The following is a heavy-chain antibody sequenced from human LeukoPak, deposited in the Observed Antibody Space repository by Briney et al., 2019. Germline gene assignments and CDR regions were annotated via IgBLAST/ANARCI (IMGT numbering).Heavy chain of an antibody. J-gene: IGHJ3*02. V-gene: IGHV3-23*01. CDR3: ANPYGSGSYYMSALDI. CDR2: ISGRNTGT. D-gene: IGHD3-10*01. Sequence: GGSLRLSCAASGLNFRIHDMSWVRQAPGKGLEWVSTISGRNTGTYYADSVKGRFTISRDNSKNTLYLQMNSLRAEDTAVYYCANPYGSGSYYMSALDIWGLGTMVTVSS. CDR1: GLNFRIHD.